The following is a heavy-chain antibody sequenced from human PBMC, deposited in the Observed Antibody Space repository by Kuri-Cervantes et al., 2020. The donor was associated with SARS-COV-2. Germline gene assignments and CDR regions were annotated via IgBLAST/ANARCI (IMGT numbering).Heavy chain of an antibody. V-gene: IGHV4-30-4*08. CDR2: IHYSGSA. CDR1: GGSLRSGDYY. D-gene: IGHD4-11*01. J-gene: IGHJ6*03. CDR3: ARLTGATVTSYMDV. Sequence: SETLSLTCTVSGGSLRSGDYYWTWVRQPPGKGLEWIGNIHYSGSAFYSPSLKSRVSMSLDMSKSQFSLKLTSVTAADTAVYYCARLTGATVTSYMDVWGKGTTVTVSS.